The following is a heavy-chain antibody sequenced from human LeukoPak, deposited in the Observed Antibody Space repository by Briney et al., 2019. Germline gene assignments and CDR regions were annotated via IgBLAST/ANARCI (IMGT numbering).Heavy chain of an antibody. CDR2: IWYDGSNK. V-gene: IGHV3-33*01. CDR1: GFTFSSYG. D-gene: IGHD6-13*01. CDR3: ARGALYSSSWFDY. Sequence: GRSLRLSCAASGFTFSSYGMHWVRQAPGKGLEWVAVIWYDGSNKYYADSVKGRFTTSRDNSKNTLYLQMNSLRAEDTAVYYCARGALYSSSWFDYWGQGTLVTVSS. J-gene: IGHJ4*02.